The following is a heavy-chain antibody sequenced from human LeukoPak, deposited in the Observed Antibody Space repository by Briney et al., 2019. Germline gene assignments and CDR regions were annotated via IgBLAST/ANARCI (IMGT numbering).Heavy chain of an antibody. CDR3: TGDSTLDWFDP. CDR1: GFTFSNAW. CDR2: IKSKTDGGTT. J-gene: IGHJ5*02. D-gene: IGHD2-2*01. Sequence: GGSLRLSCAGSGFTFSNAWMSWVRQAPGKGLEWVGRIKSKTDGGTTDYAAPVKGRFTISGDDSKNTLYLQMNSLKTEDTAVYYCTGDSTLDWFDPWGQGTLVTVSS. V-gene: IGHV3-15*01.